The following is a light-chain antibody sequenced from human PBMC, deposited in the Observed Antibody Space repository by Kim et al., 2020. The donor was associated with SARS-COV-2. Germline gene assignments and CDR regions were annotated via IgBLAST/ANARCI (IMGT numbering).Light chain of an antibody. CDR1: QGISSY. CDR2: AAS. CDR3: QQLDSYPLT. V-gene: IGKV1-9*01. Sequence: IQLTQSPSSLSASVGDRVTLTCRASQGISSYLAWYQQKPGKAPKLLIYAASTVQSGVPSRFSGSGSGTDFTLTISSLQPEDFATYYCQQLDSYPLTFGGGTKVDIK. J-gene: IGKJ4*01.